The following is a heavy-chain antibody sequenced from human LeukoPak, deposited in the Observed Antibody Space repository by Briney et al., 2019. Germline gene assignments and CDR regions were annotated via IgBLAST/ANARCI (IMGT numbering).Heavy chain of an antibody. D-gene: IGHD6-13*01. J-gene: IGHJ5*02. CDR2: IIPIFGTA. CDR3: ARGDPPSSSWYGDWFDP. CDR1: GGTFSSYA. V-gene: IGHV1-69*13. Sequence: ASVKVSCKASGGTFSSYAISWVRQAPGQGLEWMGGIIPIFGTANYAQKFQGRVTITADESTSTAYMELSSLRSEDTAVYYCARGDPPSSSWYGDWFDPWGQGTLVTVSS.